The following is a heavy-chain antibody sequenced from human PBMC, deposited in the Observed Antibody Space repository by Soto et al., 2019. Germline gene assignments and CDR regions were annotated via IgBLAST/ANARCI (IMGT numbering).Heavy chain of an antibody. J-gene: IGHJ6*02. Sequence: QVQLVQSGAELKKPGSSVKVSCRSGGDTFSSYTVSWVRQAPGQGLEWMGRVIPVLGVTNYARKFQGRVSITAEKSTSTAYLELRSLTSGDSGVYYCAGRRYCGADCYSQYYYGMDIWGQGTTVTVSS. CDR3: AGRRYCGADCYSQYYYGMDI. D-gene: IGHD2-21*02. V-gene: IGHV1-69*02. CDR1: GDTFSSYT. CDR2: VIPVLGVT.